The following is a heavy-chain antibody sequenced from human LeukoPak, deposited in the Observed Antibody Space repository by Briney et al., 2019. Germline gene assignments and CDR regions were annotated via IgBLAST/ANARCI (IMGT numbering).Heavy chain of an antibody. CDR1: GDSASVKSVA. D-gene: IGHD3-10*01. J-gene: IGHJ4*02. V-gene: IGHV6-1*01. CDR3: ARGDGPIHGRYYFDY. CDR2: TFYRSKWSS. Sequence: SQTLSLTCAISGDSASVKSVAWNWIRQSPSRGLEWLGRTFYRSKWSSEYATSMKGRITINPDTSKNQFSLQLISVTPEDTAVYYCARGDGPIHGRYYFDYWGQGTLITVSS.